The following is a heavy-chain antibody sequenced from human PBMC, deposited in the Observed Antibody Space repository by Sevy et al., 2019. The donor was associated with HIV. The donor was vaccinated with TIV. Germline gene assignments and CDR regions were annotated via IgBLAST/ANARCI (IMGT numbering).Heavy chain of an antibody. CDR3: ARVVFNWNDVDY. J-gene: IGHJ4*02. CDR2: IYYSGST. V-gene: IGHV4-59*01. D-gene: IGHD1-20*01. Sequence: SETRSLTCSVSGGSMNIYYWSWIRQPLGKGLVWIGFIYYSGSTNYNPSLKSRVTISVDTSKNQFSLKLSSVPDADTAVYYCARVVFNWNDVDYWGQGTLVTVSS. CDR1: GGSMNIYY.